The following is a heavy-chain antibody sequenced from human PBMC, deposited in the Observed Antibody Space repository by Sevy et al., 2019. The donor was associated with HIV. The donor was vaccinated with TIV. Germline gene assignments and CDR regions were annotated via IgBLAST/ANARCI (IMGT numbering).Heavy chain of an antibody. Sequence: HGGSLRLSCATSGFHFNYHDMHWVRQAPGKGLEWVSSISSNSKYLYYADSVKGRFTVSRDNARSSLFLQLSDLRAGDTAVYYCARETGAAYYSDTSGFDYWGQGTLVTVSS. CDR2: ISSNSKYL. J-gene: IGHJ4*02. D-gene: IGHD3-22*01. V-gene: IGHV3-21*06. CDR3: ARETGAAYYSDTSGFDY. CDR1: GFHFNYHD.